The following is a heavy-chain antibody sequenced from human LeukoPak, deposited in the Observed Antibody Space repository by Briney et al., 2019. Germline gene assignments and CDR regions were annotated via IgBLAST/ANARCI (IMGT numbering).Heavy chain of an antibody. Sequence: SETLSLTCTVSGGSISSYYWSWIRQPPGKGLEWIGYIYYSGSTNYNPSLKSRVTISVDTSKNQFSLTLSSVTAADTAVYYCARAYSNYGYYYYMDVWGKGTTVTVSS. CDR1: GGSISSYY. J-gene: IGHJ6*03. CDR2: IYYSGST. D-gene: IGHD4-11*01. CDR3: ARAYSNYGYYYYMDV. V-gene: IGHV4-59*01.